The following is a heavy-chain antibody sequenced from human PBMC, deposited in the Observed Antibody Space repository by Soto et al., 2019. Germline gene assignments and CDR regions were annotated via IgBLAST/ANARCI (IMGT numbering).Heavy chain of an antibody. Sequence: VGSLRLSCAASGFTFSSYAMHWVRQAPGKGLEWVAVISYDGSNKYYADSVKGRFTISRDNSKNTLYLQMNSLRAEDTAVYYCARDLAPYGSGSYPGDYWGQGTLVTVSS. V-gene: IGHV3-30-3*01. CDR2: ISYDGSNK. D-gene: IGHD3-10*01. J-gene: IGHJ4*02. CDR3: ARDLAPYGSGSYPGDY. CDR1: GFTFSSYA.